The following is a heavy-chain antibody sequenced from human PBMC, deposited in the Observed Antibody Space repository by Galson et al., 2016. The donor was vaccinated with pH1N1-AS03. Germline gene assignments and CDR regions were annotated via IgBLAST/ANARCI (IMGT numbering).Heavy chain of an antibody. CDR1: GYTFISYV. Sequence: SGKVSCKASGYTFISYVMHWVRQAPGRRREWMGWINAGHGNTTYSQSFQGRVTITRDTSASNAYMELSSLRSEDTAVYYCARGRGCYGMDVWGQGTTVTVSS. V-gene: IGHV1-3*01. CDR2: INAGHGNT. CDR3: ARGRGCYGMDV. J-gene: IGHJ6*02. D-gene: IGHD1-26*01.